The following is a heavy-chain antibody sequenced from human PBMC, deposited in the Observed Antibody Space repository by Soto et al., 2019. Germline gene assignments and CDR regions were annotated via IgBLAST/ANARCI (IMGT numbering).Heavy chain of an antibody. V-gene: IGHV3-66*01. CDR1: GFTVSANY. Sequence: EVQLVESGGGLVQPGGSLRLSCAASGFTVSANYMSWVRQAPGKGLEWVSVIYSGSSTYYADSVKGRFTISRDNSKNTLYLQMNSLRAEDTAVYYCTRRSIVAKGFDYWGQGTLVTVSS. D-gene: IGHD5-12*01. J-gene: IGHJ4*02. CDR2: IYSGSST. CDR3: TRRSIVAKGFDY.